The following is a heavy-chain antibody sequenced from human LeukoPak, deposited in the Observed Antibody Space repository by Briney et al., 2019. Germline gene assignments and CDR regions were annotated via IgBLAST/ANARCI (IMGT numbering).Heavy chain of an antibody. J-gene: IGHJ4*02. D-gene: IGHD3-16*02. Sequence: GGSLRLSCAASGFTLSTSWMHWVRQAPGKGLLWVSRIDTDGSGTSYADSVKGRFTISRDNAKNSLYLQMNGLRAEDTAVYYCAGFHTFGGVIVIPEPWYDYWGQGTLVTVSS. CDR1: GFTLSTSW. V-gene: IGHV3-74*01. CDR2: IDTDGSGT. CDR3: AGFHTFGGVIVIPEPWYDY.